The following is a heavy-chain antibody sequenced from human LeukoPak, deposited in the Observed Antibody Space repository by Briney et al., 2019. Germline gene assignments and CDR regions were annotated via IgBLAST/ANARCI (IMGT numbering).Heavy chain of an antibody. CDR1: GXSVSSNSAA. V-gene: IGHV6-1*01. D-gene: IGHD6-19*01. CDR3: SRSYSSGWDFDY. CDR2: TYYRSKWYN. J-gene: IGHJ4*02. Sequence: SQTLSLTCAISGXSVSSNSAAWNWIRQSPSRGLEWLGRTYYRSKWYNDYAVSVKSRITIKPDTSKNQFSLQLNSVTPEDTSLYYCSRSYSSGWDFDYWGQGTLVTVSS.